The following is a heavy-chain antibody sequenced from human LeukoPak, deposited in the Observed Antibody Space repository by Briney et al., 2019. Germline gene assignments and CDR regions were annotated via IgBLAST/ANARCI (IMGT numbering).Heavy chain of an antibody. CDR3: LRDRGYSTYDC. J-gene: IGHJ4*02. CDR1: AFILSDYW. CDR2: IKQDGSEK. Sequence: GGSLRLSCAASAFILSDYWMTWVPQAPGKGLEWVASIKQDGSEKYYVDSVKGRFTISRDNAKNSLYLKINTLRAEDTAGDYCLRDRGYSTYDCWGQGTLVTVSS. D-gene: IGHD5-12*01. V-gene: IGHV3-7*01.